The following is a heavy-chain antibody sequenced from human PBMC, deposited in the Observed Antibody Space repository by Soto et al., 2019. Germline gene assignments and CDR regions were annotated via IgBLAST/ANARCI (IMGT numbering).Heavy chain of an antibody. D-gene: IGHD3-22*01. J-gene: IGHJ4*02. CDR3: ARDDYYDSSCYYYPHVD. Sequence: EVQLVETGGGLIQPGGSLRLSCAASGFTVSSNYMSWVRQAPGKGLEWVSVIYSGGSTYYADSVKGRFTISRDNSKNTLYLQMSSLRAEDTAVYYCARDDYYDSSCYYYPHVDWGQGTLVTVSS. CDR2: IYSGGST. CDR1: GFTVSSNY. V-gene: IGHV3-53*02.